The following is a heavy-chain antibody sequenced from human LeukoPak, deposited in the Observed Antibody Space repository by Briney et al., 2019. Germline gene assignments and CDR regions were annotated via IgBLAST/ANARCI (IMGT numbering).Heavy chain of an antibody. V-gene: IGHV4-4*07. CDR3: ARDSRNYYDSSGRYYFDY. CDR1: GGSISSYY. D-gene: IGHD3-22*01. CDR2: FYTSGST. J-gene: IGHJ4*02. Sequence: SETLSLTCTVSGGSISSYYWSWIRQPAGKGLEWIGRFYTSGSTYYNPSLRSRVTISVDTSKNQFSLKLSSVTAADTAVYYCARDSRNYYDSSGRYYFDYWGQGTLVTVSS.